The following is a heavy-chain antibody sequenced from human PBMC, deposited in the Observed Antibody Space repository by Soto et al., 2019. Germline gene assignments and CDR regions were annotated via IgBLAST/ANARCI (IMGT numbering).Heavy chain of an antibody. CDR1: GFTFSSYA. J-gene: IGHJ4*02. CDR3: AREYAPKHKAPGY. CDR2: ISYDGSNK. V-gene: IGHV3-30-3*01. Sequence: QVQLVESGGGVVQPGRSLRLSCAASGFTFSSYAMHWVRQAPGKGLEWVAVISYDGSNKYYADSVKGRFTISRDNSKNTLYLQMNSLRAEDTAVYYCAREYAPKHKAPGYWGQGTLVTVSS.